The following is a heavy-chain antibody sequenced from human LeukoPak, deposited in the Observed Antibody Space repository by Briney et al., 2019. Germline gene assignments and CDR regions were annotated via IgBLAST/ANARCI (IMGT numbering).Heavy chain of an antibody. J-gene: IGHJ6*03. V-gene: IGHV5-51*01. Sequence: GESLKISCKGSGYSFTNYWIGWVRQVPGKGLEWMGIIYPADSDTRYSPSFQGQVTISADKSISTAYLQWSSLKASDTAMYYCARHRRIAVAGTADYYYYMDVWSKGTTVTISS. CDR1: GYSFTNYW. D-gene: IGHD6-19*01. CDR2: IYPADSDT. CDR3: ARHRRIAVAGTADYYYYMDV.